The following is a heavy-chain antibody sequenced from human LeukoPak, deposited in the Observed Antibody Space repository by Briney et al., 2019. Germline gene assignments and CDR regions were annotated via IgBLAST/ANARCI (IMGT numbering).Heavy chain of an antibody. CDR1: GFTFSSYG. J-gene: IGHJ4*02. D-gene: IGHD2-21*01. CDR2: ISGSGGST. Sequence: GGTLRLSCAASGFTFSSYGMSWVRQAPGKGLEWVSAISGSGGSTYYADSVKGRFTISRDNSKNTLYLQMNSLRAEDTAVYYCAIHLLVVPPPFDYWGQGTLVTVSS. V-gene: IGHV3-23*01. CDR3: AIHLLVVPPPFDY.